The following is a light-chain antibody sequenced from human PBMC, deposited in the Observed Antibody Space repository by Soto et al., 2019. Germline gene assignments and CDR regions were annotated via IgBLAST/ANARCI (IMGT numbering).Light chain of an antibody. Sequence: EILMTQSPATMSVSPGERVTLSCRAGQGVTTNFAWYQQKSGQSPRLLINDVSSRATGVPSRFSGTGSETDFTLTISGLQSEDFVVYYCQLYGSSSITFGQGTRLEI. J-gene: IGKJ5*01. CDR2: DVS. CDR3: QLYGSSSIT. V-gene: IGKV3-15*01. CDR1: QGVTTN.